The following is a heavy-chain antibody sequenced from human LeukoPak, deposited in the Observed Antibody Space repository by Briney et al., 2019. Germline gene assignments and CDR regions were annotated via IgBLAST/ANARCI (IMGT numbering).Heavy chain of an antibody. CDR1: GFSFSSYT. CDR3: AKEMLGTRWITYDS. CDR2: ISISSSYI. J-gene: IGHJ4*02. V-gene: IGHV3-21*04. D-gene: IGHD5-12*01. Sequence: GGSLRLSCAASGFSFSSYTMNWVRQAPGKGLEWVSSISISSSYIYYADSVKGRFTISRDNNKNSLYLQMNSLRTDDTALYYCAKEMLGTRWITYDSWGQGTLVTVSS.